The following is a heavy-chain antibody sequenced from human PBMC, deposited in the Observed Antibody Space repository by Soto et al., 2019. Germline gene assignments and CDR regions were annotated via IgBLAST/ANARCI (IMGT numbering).Heavy chain of an antibody. V-gene: IGHV4-61*01. CDR3: AGGRLRYGSGGSCWFDP. Sequence: QVQLQESGPGLVKPSETLSLTCTVSGGSVSSGSYSWSWIRQPPGKGLAWIGYIYYSGSPNYNPALKSRDTISVDTTKHPLSLKLRSVTAADTAVYSCAGGRLRYGSGGSCWFDPWGQGTLGTFSA. J-gene: IGHJ5*02. D-gene: IGHD2-15*01. CDR1: GGSVSSGSYS. CDR2: IYYSGSP.